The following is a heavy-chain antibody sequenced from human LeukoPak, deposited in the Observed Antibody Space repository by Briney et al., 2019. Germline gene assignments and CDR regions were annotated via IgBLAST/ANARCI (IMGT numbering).Heavy chain of an antibody. D-gene: IGHD2-21*02. CDR2: IYYSGST. CDR1: GGSVSSGSYC. V-gene: IGHV4-61*01. J-gene: IGHJ3*02. CDR3: ARLVTADAFDI. Sequence: SETLSLTCTVSGGSVSSGSYCWSWIRQPPGKGLEWIGYIYYSGSTNYNPSLKSRVTISVDTSKNQFSLKLSSVTAADTAVYYCARLVTADAFDIWGQGTMVTVSS.